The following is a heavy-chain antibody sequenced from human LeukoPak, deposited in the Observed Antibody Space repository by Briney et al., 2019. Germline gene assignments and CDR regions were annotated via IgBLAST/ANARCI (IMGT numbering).Heavy chain of an antibody. CDR1: GFTFSAYW. V-gene: IGHV3-74*01. D-gene: IGHD3-9*01. J-gene: IGHJ4*02. CDR3: ARDSDWLLFDY. Sequence: GGSPTLSCAASGFTFSAYWMHWVRQVPGKGLVWVSRIRREGTTTIYADSVKGRFTISRDNGKNTLYLHMNSLRADDTAVYYCARDSDWLLFDYWGQGTLVTVSS. CDR2: IRREGTTT.